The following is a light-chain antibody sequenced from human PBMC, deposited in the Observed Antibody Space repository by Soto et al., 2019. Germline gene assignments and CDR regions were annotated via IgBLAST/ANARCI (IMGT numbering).Light chain of an antibody. Sequence: TLSASVGDRVTITCRASQSISSWLAWYQQKPGKAPKLLIYKASSLESGVPSRFSGSGSGTEFTLTISSLQPDDFATYYCQQYNIYSIT. CDR2: KAS. J-gene: IGKJ5*01. V-gene: IGKV1-5*03. CDR1: QSISSW. CDR3: QQYNIYSIT.